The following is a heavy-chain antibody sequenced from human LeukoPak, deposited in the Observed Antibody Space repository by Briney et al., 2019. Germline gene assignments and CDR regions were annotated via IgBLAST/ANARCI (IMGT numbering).Heavy chain of an antibody. V-gene: IGHV3-23*01. CDR3: ARGPPNWGYDY. CDR1: GFTFSNYA. D-gene: IGHD7-27*01. Sequence: PGGSLRLSCAVSGFTFSNYAMSWVRQAPGKGLQWVSGISRNGGSTDYTDSAKGRFTISRDNSKNTLYLQMNSLRAEDTAIYYCARGPPNWGYDYWGPGTLVTVSS. CDR2: ISRNGGST. J-gene: IGHJ4*02.